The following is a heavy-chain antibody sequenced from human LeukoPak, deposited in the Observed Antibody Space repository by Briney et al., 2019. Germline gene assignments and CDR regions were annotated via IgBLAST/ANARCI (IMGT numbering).Heavy chain of an antibody. Sequence: PGGSLRLSCAASGVTFSSYSMDWVRQAPGEGLEWVSYISSSSSTIYYADSVKGRFTISRDNAKNSLYLQMNSLRAEDTAVYYCARGFKRGSTNWFDPWGQGTLVTVSS. CDR1: GVTFSSYS. J-gene: IGHJ5*02. CDR2: ISSSSSTI. V-gene: IGHV3-48*01. D-gene: IGHD3-10*01. CDR3: ARGFKRGSTNWFDP.